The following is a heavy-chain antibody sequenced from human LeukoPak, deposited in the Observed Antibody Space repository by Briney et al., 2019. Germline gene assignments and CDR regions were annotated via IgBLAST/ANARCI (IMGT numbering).Heavy chain of an antibody. CDR2: FDPEDGET. Sequence: ASVKVSCKVSGYTLTELSMHWVRQAPGKGVEWMGGFDPEDGETIYAQKFQGRVTMTEDTSTDTAYMELRSLRSEDTAVYYCATQGSRHCSSTSCYIFDAFDIWGQGTMVTVSS. CDR1: GYTLTELS. J-gene: IGHJ3*02. V-gene: IGHV1-24*01. CDR3: ATQGSRHCSSTSCYIFDAFDI. D-gene: IGHD2-2*02.